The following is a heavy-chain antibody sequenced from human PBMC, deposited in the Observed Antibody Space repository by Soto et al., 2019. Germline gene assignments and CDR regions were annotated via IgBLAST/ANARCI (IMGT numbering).Heavy chain of an antibody. Sequence: QVQLVESGGGVVQPGRSLRLSCAASGFTFSSYGMHWVRQAPGKGLEWVAVIWYDGSNKYYADSVKGRFTISRDNSKNTLYLQMNSVRAEDRAVYYWARDQIIAGRYDFDYWGQGTLVTVSS. CDR1: GFTFSSYG. V-gene: IGHV3-33*01. CDR2: IWYDGSNK. CDR3: ARDQIIAGRYDFDY. J-gene: IGHJ4*02. D-gene: IGHD6-13*01.